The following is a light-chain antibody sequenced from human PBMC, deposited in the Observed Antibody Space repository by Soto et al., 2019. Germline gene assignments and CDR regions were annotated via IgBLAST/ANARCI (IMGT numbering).Light chain of an antibody. CDR1: SSDVGSYNL. Sequence: QSALPQPASVSVSPGQSITISCTGTSSDVGSYNLVSWYQQHPGKAPKLMIYEVSKRPSGVSNRFSGSKSGNTASLTISGLQAEDEADYYCCSYAGSSTPVFGGGTQLTVL. CDR2: EVS. J-gene: IGLJ3*02. V-gene: IGLV2-23*02. CDR3: CSYAGSSTPV.